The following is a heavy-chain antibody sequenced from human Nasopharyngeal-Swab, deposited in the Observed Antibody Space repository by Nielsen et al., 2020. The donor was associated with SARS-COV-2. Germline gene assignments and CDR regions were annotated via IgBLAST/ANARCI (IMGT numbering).Heavy chain of an antibody. CDR2: ISWDGGST. Sequence: GESLKISCAASGFTFDDYTMHWVRQAPGKGPEWVSLISWDGGSTCYADSVKGRFTISRDNSKNSLYLQMNSLRTEDTALYYCAKDQSGGGGFDYWGQGTLVTVSS. J-gene: IGHJ4*02. D-gene: IGHD2-15*01. CDR3: AKDQSGGGGFDY. V-gene: IGHV3-43*01. CDR1: GFTFDDYT.